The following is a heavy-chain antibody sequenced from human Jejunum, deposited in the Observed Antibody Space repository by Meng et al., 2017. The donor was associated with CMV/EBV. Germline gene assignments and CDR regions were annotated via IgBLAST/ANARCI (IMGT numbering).Heavy chain of an antibody. V-gene: IGHV1-18*01. J-gene: IGHJ4*02. CDR3: ARSGINDYGFFDY. D-gene: IGHD4/OR15-4a*01. CDR2: IRGYNGDT. Sequence: KVSGDKFRRYVTSWVRQAPGQGIEWLGWIRGYNGDTKYAQRLQGRLVMTQDTSTNTAYMELTSLRSDDTAIYYCARSGINDYGFFDYWGQGSLVTVSS. CDR1: GDKFRRYV.